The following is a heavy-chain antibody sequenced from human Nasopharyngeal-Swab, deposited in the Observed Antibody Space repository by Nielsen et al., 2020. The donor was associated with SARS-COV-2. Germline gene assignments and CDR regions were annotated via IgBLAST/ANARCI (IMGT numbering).Heavy chain of an antibody. V-gene: IGHV1-46*01. CDR1: GYTFTSYY. J-gene: IGHJ4*02. CDR3: ARGIRGIVVVTAIGVWVDY. Sequence: ASLKVSCKASGYTFTSYYMLWVRQAPGQGLEWMGIINPSGGSTSNAQKFKGRVTMTRDTSTSTVYMELSSLRSEDTAVYYCARGIRGIVVVTAIGVWVDYWGQGTLVTVSS. CDR2: INPSGGST. D-gene: IGHD2-21*02.